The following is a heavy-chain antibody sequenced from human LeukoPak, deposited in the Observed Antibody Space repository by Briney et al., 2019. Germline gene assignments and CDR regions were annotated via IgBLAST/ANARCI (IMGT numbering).Heavy chain of an antibody. Sequence: SETLSLTCTVSGGSISSSSYYWGWIRQPPGKGLEWIGSIYYSGSTYYNPSLKSRVTISVDTSKNQFSLKLSSVTVADTAVYYCARGSWFDPWGQGTLVTVSS. J-gene: IGHJ5*02. V-gene: IGHV4-39*07. CDR3: ARGSWFDP. CDR2: IYYSGST. CDR1: GGSISSSSYY.